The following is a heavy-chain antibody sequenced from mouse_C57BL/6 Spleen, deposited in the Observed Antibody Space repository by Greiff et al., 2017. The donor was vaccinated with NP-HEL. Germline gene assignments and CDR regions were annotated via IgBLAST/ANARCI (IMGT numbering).Heavy chain of an antibody. Sequence: EVQLVESGPGLVKPSQSLSLTCSVTGYSITSGYYWNWIRQFPGNKLEWMGYISYDGSNNYNPSLKNRISITRDTSKNQFFLKLNSVTTEDTATYYCARDPYYSNYPYAMDYWGQGTSVTVSS. V-gene: IGHV3-6*01. J-gene: IGHJ4*01. CDR2: ISYDGSN. CDR1: GYSITSGYY. D-gene: IGHD2-5*01. CDR3: ARDPYYSNYPYAMDY.